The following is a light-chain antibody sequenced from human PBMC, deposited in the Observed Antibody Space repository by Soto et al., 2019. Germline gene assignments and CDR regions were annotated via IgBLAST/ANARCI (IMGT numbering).Light chain of an antibody. J-gene: IGKJ1*01. CDR2: GAS. V-gene: IGKV3-20*01. CDR1: QSVSSSY. CDR3: QQYGRSGT. Sequence: EIVLTQSPGTLSLSPGERATLSCRASQSVSSSYLAWYQQKPGQAPRLLIYGASSRATGIPDRFSGSGSGTDFTLTISSLEPEDSAVYYCQQYGRSGTFGQGTKVDI.